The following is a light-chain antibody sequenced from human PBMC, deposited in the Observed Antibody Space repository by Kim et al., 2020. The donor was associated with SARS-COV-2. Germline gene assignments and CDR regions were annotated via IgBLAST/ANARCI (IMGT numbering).Light chain of an antibody. CDR2: DVS. Sequence: NYVSWYQQYPGKAPKVIIYDVSMRPSGVSDRFSGSKSGNTASLTISGLQAEDEADYSCSSYTSSSTWVFGGGTKLTVL. V-gene: IGLV2-14*04. J-gene: IGLJ3*02. CDR3: SSYTSSSTWV. CDR1: NY.